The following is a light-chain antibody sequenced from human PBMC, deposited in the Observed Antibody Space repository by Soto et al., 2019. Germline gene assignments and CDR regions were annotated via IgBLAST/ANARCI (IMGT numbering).Light chain of an antibody. J-gene: IGKJ2*01. Sequence: EIVFTQVPSTPSLSPGERATLSLQASKSVSSSYLAWYQQKPGQAPRLLIYGASSRATGIPDRFNGSGSGTDFTLTISRLESEDFAVYYCQHYNYWPYTFGQGTKVDIK. CDR1: KSVSSSY. CDR2: GAS. CDR3: QHYNYWPYT. V-gene: IGKV3-20*01.